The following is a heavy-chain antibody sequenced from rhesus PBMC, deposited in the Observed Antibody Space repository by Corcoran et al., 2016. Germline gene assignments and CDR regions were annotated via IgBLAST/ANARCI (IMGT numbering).Heavy chain of an antibody. CDR2: INGKSGST. V-gene: IGHV4-80*01. CDR1: VASLSSNW. D-gene: IGHD4-29*01. J-gene: IGHJ4*01. CDR3: VRYGSRHFDN. Sequence: QVQLQEPGPGLVKPSETLSLTCTVSVASLSSNWWRWIRQPPGKGLEWIGEINGKSGSTNYNPSLKSRVTISKDASKKQFSLKLNSVTAADTAVYYCVRYGSRHFDNWGQGVLVTVSS.